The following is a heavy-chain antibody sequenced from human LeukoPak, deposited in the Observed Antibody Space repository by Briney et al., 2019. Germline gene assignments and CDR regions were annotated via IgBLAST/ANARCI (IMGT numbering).Heavy chain of an antibody. CDR3: ARGGGYDSSGYRDY. CDR2: INHSGST. D-gene: IGHD3-22*01. J-gene: IGHJ4*02. Sequence: NPSETLSLTCAVYGGSFSGYYWSWIRQPPGKGLEWIGEINHSGSTNYNPSLKSRVTISVDTSKNQFSLKLSSVTAADTAVYYCARGGGYDSSGYRDYWGQGTLVTVSS. CDR1: GGSFSGYY. V-gene: IGHV4-34*01.